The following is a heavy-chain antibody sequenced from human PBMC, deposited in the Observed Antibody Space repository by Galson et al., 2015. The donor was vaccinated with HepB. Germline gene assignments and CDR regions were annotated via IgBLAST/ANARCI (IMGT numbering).Heavy chain of an antibody. CDR3: ARGGCSSTSCSYYYYYYMDV. D-gene: IGHD2-2*01. CDR1: GFTFSSYS. V-gene: IGHV3-21*01. CDR2: ISSSSSYI. J-gene: IGHJ6*03. Sequence: SLRLSCAASGFTFSSYSMNWVRQAPGKGLEWVSSISSSSSYIYYADSVKGRFTISRDNAKNSLYLQMNSLRAEDTAVYYCARGGCSSTSCSYYYYYYMDVWGKGTTVTVSS.